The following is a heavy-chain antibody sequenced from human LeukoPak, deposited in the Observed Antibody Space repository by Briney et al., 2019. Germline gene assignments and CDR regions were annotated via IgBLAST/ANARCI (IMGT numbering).Heavy chain of an antibody. CDR3: AREPEGGNVDY. CDR1: GFTFSSYW. V-gene: IGHV3-7*03. D-gene: IGHD1-1*01. CDR2: IKQDGSEK. J-gene: IGHJ4*02. Sequence: GGSLRLSCAASGFTFSSYWMSWVRQAPGKGLEWVANIKQDGSEKHYVDSVKGRFTISRDNAKSSLYLQMNSLRAEDTAVYYCAREPEGGNVDYWGQGTLVTISS.